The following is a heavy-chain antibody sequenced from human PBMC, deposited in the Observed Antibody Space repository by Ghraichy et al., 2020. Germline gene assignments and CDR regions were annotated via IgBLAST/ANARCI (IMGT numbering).Heavy chain of an antibody. D-gene: IGHD6-6*01. J-gene: IGHJ6*02. V-gene: IGHV3-64*01. CDR3: ARDSSSTNYYYGMDV. Sequence: GGSLRLSCAASGFTFSSYPMNWVRQAPGKGLEYVSGITSNGDNTYYARSVRGRFTISRDNSKNTLYLQMGSLRAEDMAVYYCARDSSSTNYYYGMDVWGQGTTVTVSS. CDR1: GFTFSSYP. CDR2: ITSNGDNT.